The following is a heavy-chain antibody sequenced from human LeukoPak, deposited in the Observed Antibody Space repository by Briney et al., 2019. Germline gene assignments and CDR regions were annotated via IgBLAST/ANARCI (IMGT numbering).Heavy chain of an antibody. CDR3: ARDPNWNGYFDY. CDR2: MSYDGGNE. V-gene: IGHV3-30-3*01. J-gene: IGHJ4*02. D-gene: IGHD1-20*01. Sequence: GRSLRLSCAASGFRFSNHAMNWVRQAPGKGLEWLAIMSYDGGNEYYADSVKGRITISRDNSKNTLYLQMNSLRAEDTAVYYCARDPNWNGYFDYWGQGTLVTVSS. CDR1: GFRFSNHA.